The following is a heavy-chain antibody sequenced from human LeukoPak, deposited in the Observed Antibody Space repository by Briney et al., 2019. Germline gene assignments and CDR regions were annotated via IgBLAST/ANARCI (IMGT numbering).Heavy chain of an antibody. Sequence: ASVKVSCKVSGYTLTELSMHWVRQAPGKGLEWMGGFDPEDGETIYAQKFQGRVTMTEGTSTDTAYMELSSLRSEDTAVYYCATGGSSGLHLDYWGQGTLVTVSS. CDR3: ATGGSSGLHLDY. V-gene: IGHV1-24*01. CDR2: FDPEDGET. CDR1: GYTLTELS. J-gene: IGHJ4*02. D-gene: IGHD6-19*01.